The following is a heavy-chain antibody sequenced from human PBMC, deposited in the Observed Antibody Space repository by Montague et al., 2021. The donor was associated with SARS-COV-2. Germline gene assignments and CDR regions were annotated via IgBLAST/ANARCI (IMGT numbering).Heavy chain of an antibody. CDR1: GFTFSSYW. V-gene: IGHV3-74*01. J-gene: IGHJ4*02. D-gene: IGHD5-24*01. CDR2: INSDGSIT. Sequence: SLRLSFSASGFTFSSYWMHWVRQAPGKGLVWVSCINSDGSITTYADSVKGRFTISRDSAKNTVYMQMNSLRAEDTAVYYCVRPPRGGYNYPFDYWGLGTLVTVSS. CDR3: VRPPRGGYNYPFDY.